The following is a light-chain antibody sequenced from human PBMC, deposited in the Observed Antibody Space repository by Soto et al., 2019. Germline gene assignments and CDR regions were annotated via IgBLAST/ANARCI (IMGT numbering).Light chain of an antibody. CDR3: QHYKSYPWT. Sequence: DIQMTQSPSTLSASVGGRVTITCRASQSISNWLAWYQQKPGKAPNLLIYKASSLQSGVPSRFSGSGSGTEFTLTISSLQPDDFATYYCQHYKSYPWTFGQGTKVDI. J-gene: IGKJ1*01. CDR1: QSISNW. V-gene: IGKV1-5*03. CDR2: KAS.